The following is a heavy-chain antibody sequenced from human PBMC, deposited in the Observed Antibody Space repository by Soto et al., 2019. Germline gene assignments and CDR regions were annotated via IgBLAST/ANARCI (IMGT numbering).Heavy chain of an antibody. Sequence: EVQLVESGGGLVQPGGSLRLSCAASGFTFSSYWMSWVRQAPGKGLEWVANIKQDGSEKYYVDSVKGRFTISRDNAKNSQYLQMNSLRTEDTAVYYCARDNDYIWGSYRVRGGFDYWGQGTLVTVSS. J-gene: IGHJ4*02. CDR1: GFTFSSYW. V-gene: IGHV3-7*01. CDR3: ARDNDYIWGSYRVRGGFDY. CDR2: IKQDGSEK. D-gene: IGHD3-16*01.